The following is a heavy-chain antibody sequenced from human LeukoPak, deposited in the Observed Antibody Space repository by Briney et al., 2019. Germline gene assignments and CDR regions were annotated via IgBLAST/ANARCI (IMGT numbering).Heavy chain of an antibody. CDR1: GFTFSSYG. CDR2: ISGSGGST. Sequence: GGSLRLSCAASGFTFSSYGMSWVRQAPGKGLEWVSAISGSGGSTYYADSVKGRFTISRDNSKNTLYLQMNSLRAEDTAVYYCAKKLIQGYSYGYLVGYWGQGTLVTVSS. V-gene: IGHV3-23*01. D-gene: IGHD5-18*01. J-gene: IGHJ4*02. CDR3: AKKLIQGYSYGYLVGY.